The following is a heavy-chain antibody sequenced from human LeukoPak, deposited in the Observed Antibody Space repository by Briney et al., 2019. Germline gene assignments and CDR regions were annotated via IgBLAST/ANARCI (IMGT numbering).Heavy chain of an antibody. CDR1: GFTFSSCA. CDR2: ISYDGSNK. D-gene: IGHD3-9*01. CDR3: AREKGLRYFDWLAFDY. J-gene: IGHJ4*02. V-gene: IGHV3-30-3*01. Sequence: GRSLILLCSASGFTFSSCAMHWVRQAPGKGLEWVAVISYDGSNKYYADSVKGRFTISRDNSKNTLYLQMNSLRAEDTAVYYCAREKGLRYFDWLAFDYWGQGTLVTVSS.